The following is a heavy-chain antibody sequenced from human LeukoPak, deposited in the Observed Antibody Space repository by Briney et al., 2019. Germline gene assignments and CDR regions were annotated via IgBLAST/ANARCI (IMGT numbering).Heavy chain of an antibody. CDR2: IGSSSTYT. D-gene: IGHD6-19*01. CDR1: GFTFSGYY. V-gene: IGHV3-11*05. CDR3: ARDRGAVAATWFDY. Sequence: GGSLRLSCAASGFTFSGYYMSWVRQAPGKGLEWVSCIGSSSTYTNYADSVKGRFTISRDNAKNSLYLQMDGLRAEDTAVYYCARDRGAVAATWFDYWGQGALVTVSS. J-gene: IGHJ4*02.